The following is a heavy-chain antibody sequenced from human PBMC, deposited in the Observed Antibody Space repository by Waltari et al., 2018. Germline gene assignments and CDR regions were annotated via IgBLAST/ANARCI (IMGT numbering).Heavy chain of an antibody. CDR3: ARLRGSGSVDY. J-gene: IGHJ4*02. D-gene: IGHD3-10*01. CDR2: IYYSGST. CDR1: GGSISSSSYY. V-gene: IGHV4-39*01. Sequence: QLQLQESGPGLVKPSETLSLTCTVSGGSISSSSYYWGWIRQPPGKGLEWIGSIYYSGSTYYNPSLKSRVTISVDTSKNQFSLKLSSVTAADTAVYYCARLRGSGSVDYWGQGTLVTVSS.